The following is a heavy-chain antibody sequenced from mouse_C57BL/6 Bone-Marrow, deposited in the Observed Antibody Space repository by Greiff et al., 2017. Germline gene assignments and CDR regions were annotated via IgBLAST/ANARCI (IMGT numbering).Heavy chain of an antibody. V-gene: IGHV1-81*01. CDR2: IYPRSGNT. CDR3: ARGGYAGYY. Sequence: QVQLQQSGAELARPGASVKLSCKASGYTFTSYGISWVKQRTGQGLEWIGAIYPRSGNTYYNEKFKGKATLTADKSSSTAYMELRSLTSEDSAVYFCARGGYAGYYWGQVTTLTVSS. J-gene: IGHJ2*01. D-gene: IGHD2-10*02. CDR1: GYTFTSYG.